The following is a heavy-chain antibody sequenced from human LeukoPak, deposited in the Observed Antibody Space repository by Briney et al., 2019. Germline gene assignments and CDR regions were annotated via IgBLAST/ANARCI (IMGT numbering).Heavy chain of an antibody. V-gene: IGHV3-30-3*01. CDR3: ARSASVGNWFDP. D-gene: IGHD2-2*01. CDR1: GFTFSSYA. CDR2: ISYDGSNK. Sequence: GGSLRLSCAASGFTFSSYAMHWVRQAPGKGLEWVAVISYDGSNKYYADSVKGRFTISRDNSKNTLYLQMNSLRAEDTAVYYCARSASVGNWFDPWGQGTLVTVS. J-gene: IGHJ5*02.